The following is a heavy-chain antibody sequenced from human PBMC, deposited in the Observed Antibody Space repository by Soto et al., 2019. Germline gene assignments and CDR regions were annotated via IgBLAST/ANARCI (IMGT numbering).Heavy chain of an antibody. D-gene: IGHD3-22*01. CDR1: GFTFSSYA. Sequence: GGSLRLSCAASGFTFSSYAMSWVRQAPGEGLEWVSAISGSGGSKDYADSVKGRFSISRDNSKTPLYLQMYSLRAEDTAVYYCAKDRLSGYPFRVFDYWGQGTLVTVSS. J-gene: IGHJ4*02. CDR2: ISGSGGSK. V-gene: IGHV3-23*01. CDR3: AKDRLSGYPFRVFDY.